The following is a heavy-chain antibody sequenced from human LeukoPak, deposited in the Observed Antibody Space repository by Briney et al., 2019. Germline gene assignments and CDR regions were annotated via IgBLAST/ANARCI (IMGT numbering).Heavy chain of an antibody. J-gene: IGHJ4*02. Sequence: ASVKVSCKASGYTFTGKFIHWVRQAPGRGLEWMGCIDPNSGGTDYAQKFQGRVTMTRDTSIATAYMDLSRLISDDTAVYYCARDREGLAYFDFWGQGTLVTVSS. V-gene: IGHV1-2*02. CDR1: GYTFTGKF. CDR2: IDPNSGGT. D-gene: IGHD3/OR15-3a*01. CDR3: ARDREGLAYFDF.